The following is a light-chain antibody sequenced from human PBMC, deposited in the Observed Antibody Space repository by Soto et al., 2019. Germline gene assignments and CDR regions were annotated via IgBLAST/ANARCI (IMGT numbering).Light chain of an antibody. J-gene: IGLJ2*01. CDR2: EVS. Sequence: QSAPTQPPSASGSPGQSATISCTGTSSDVGGYNYVSWYQQYPGKAPKLMIYEVSKRPSAVPDRFSGSKSGNTASLTVSGLQAEDEADYYCSSYAGSSTWVFGGGTKLTVL. CDR3: SSYAGSSTWV. V-gene: IGLV2-8*01. CDR1: SSDVGGYNY.